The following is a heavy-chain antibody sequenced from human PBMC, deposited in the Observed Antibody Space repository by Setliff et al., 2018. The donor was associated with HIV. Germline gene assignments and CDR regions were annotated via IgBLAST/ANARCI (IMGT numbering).Heavy chain of an antibody. J-gene: IGHJ5*02. Sequence: GGSLRLSCAASGFTFSGSAMHWVRQASGKGLEWVGRIRSKANSYATASAASVKGRFTVSRDDSSDTAYLHMSNLKSEDTAVYYCVAATTEGFDPWGQGTLVTVSS. D-gene: IGHD6-13*01. CDR2: IRSKANSYAT. V-gene: IGHV3-73*01. CDR1: GFTFSGSA. CDR3: VAATTEGFDP.